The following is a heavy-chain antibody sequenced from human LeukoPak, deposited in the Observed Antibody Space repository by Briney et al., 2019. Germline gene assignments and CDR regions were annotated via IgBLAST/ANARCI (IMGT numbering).Heavy chain of an antibody. J-gene: IGHJ4*02. CDR3: ARHFPGGSGYLYYFDY. CDR1: GGSISTNNW. V-gene: IGHV4-4*02. D-gene: IGHD3-3*01. CDR2: IYHSGST. Sequence: PSGTLSLTCAVSGGSISTNNWWHWVRQPPGKGLEWIGTIYHSGSTYYNPSLKSRLTISVDTSKNQFSLKLSSVTAADTAVYYCARHFPGGSGYLYYFDYWGQGTLVTVSS.